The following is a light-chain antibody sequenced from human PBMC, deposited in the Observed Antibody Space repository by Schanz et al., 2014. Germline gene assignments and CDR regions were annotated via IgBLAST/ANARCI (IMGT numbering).Light chain of an antibody. Sequence: QSALIQPPSVSGSPGQSVTISCTGTSSDVGSYDYVSWYQQHPGTVPKPMIYNVNTRPSGVPDRFSGSKSGNTASMTISGLQAEDEADYYCAAWDDSLSAWLFGGGTKLTVL. V-gene: IGLV2-11*01. CDR2: NVN. CDR3: AAWDDSLSAWL. CDR1: SSDVGSYDY. J-gene: IGLJ3*02.